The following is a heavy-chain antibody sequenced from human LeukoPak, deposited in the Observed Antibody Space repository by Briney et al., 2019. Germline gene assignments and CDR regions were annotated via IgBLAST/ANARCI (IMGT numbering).Heavy chain of an antibody. CDR1: GFTFSSYG. CDR3: ARDLVVVVAANYYYYGMDV. D-gene: IGHD2-15*01. Sequence: PGGSLRLSCAASGFTFSSYGMHWVRQAPGKGLGWVAVIWYDGSNKYYADSVKGRFTISRDNSKNTLYLQMNSLRAEDTAVYYCARDLVVVVAANYYYYGMDVWGQGTTVTVSS. J-gene: IGHJ6*02. V-gene: IGHV3-33*08. CDR2: IWYDGSNK.